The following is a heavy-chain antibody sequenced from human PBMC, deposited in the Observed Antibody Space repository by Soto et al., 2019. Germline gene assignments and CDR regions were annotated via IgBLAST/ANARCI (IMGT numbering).Heavy chain of an antibody. V-gene: IGHV3-30*18. J-gene: IGHJ4*02. CDR2: ISYDGSNK. Sequence: GGSLRLSCAASGFTFSSYGMHWVRQAPGKGLEWVAVISYDGSNKYYADSVKGRFTISRDNSKNTLYLQMNSLRAEDTAVYYCAKGVFWSGYYEYFDYWGQGTLVTVSS. CDR1: GFTFSSYG. D-gene: IGHD3-3*01. CDR3: AKGVFWSGYYEYFDY.